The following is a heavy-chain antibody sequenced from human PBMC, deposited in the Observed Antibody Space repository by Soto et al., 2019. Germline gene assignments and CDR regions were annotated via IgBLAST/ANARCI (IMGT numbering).Heavy chain of an antibody. D-gene: IGHD3-3*01. V-gene: IGHV5-51*01. CDR3: ARRYFWSGYHFFEY. Sequence: EVQLVQSGAEVKKPGESLKISCKGSGYNFTSYWIGWVRQMPGKGLEWMGIIYPGDSDTTYRPSLQGQVTISADKSISPAYLQWSSLKASDTAMYYCARRYFWSGYHFFEYWGQGTLVTVSS. CDR1: GYNFTSYW. J-gene: IGHJ4*02. CDR2: IYPGDSDT.